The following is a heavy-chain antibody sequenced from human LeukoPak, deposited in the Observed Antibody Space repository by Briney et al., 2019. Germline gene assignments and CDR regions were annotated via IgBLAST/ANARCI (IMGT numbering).Heavy chain of an antibody. J-gene: IGHJ4*02. CDR2: ISDIGSI. CDR1: GGSISSYY. V-gene: IGHV4-59*08. Sequence: SETLSLTCTVSGGSISSYYWSWIRQPPGKGLEWIAYISDIGSISYNPSLKSRVTISLDTSKNHFSLKLSSVTAADTAVYYCAGHHPRNTVDFWGQGTLVTVSS. CDR3: AGHHPRNTVDF. D-gene: IGHD2/OR15-2a*01.